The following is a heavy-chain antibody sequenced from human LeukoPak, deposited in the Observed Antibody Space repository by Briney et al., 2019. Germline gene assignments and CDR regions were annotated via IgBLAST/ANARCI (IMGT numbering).Heavy chain of an antibody. V-gene: IGHV1-3*01. CDR3: ARDMGRYGDFDY. D-gene: IGHD4-17*01. Sequence: ASVTVSCTASGYTFTSYAMHWVRQAPGQRLEWMGWINAGNGNTKYSQKFQGRVTTTRDTSASTAYMELSSLRSEDTAVYYCARDMGRYGDFDYWGQGTLVTVSS. J-gene: IGHJ4*02. CDR1: GYTFTSYA. CDR2: INAGNGNT.